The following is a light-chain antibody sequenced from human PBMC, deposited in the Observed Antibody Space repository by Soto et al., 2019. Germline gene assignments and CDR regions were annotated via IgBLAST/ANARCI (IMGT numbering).Light chain of an antibody. J-gene: IGLJ2*01. CDR3: AAWDASLNGRVV. CDR2: SNN. Sequence: QSVLTQPPSASGTPGQRVTISCSGSSSNIGSNTVSWYQQLPGTAPKLLIYSNNKRPSGVPDRFSGSKSGTSASLAISGLQSEDESDYYCAAWDASLNGRVVFGGGTKLTVL. CDR1: SSNIGSNT. V-gene: IGLV1-44*01.